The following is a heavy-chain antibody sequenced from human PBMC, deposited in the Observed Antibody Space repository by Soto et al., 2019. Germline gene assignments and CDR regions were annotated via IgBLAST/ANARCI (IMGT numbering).Heavy chain of an antibody. CDR1: GFSLSTSGMC. CDR2: IDWDDDK. CDR3: ARIRVSSSHYYGMDV. Sequence: SGPTLVKPTQTLTLTCTFSGFSLSTSGMCVSWIRQPPGKALEWLALIDWDDDKYYSTSLKTRLTISKDTSKNQVVLTMTNMDPVDTATYYCARIRVSSSHYYGMDVWGQGTTVTVSS. J-gene: IGHJ6*02. D-gene: IGHD6-6*01. V-gene: IGHV2-70*01.